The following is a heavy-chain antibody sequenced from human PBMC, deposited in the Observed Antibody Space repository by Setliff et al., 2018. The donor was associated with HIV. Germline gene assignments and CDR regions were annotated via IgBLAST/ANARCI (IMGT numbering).Heavy chain of an antibody. V-gene: IGHV3-23*01. CDR3: AKDPRAAVATICDY. CDR2: ISGSGGST. J-gene: IGHJ4*02. Sequence: GSLRLSCTASGFSFSLYAMSWVRQAPGKGLEWVSAISGSGGSTYYADSVKGRFTISRDNSKNTLYLQMNSLRAEDTAVYYCAKDPRAAVATICDYWGQGTLVTVSS. D-gene: IGHD5-12*01. CDR1: GFSFSLYA.